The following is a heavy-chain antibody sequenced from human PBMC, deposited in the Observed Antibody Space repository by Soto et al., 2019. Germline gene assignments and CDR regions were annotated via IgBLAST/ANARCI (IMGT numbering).Heavy chain of an antibody. CDR2: MNPNSGNT. V-gene: IGHV1-8*01. CDR3: ARERSSGWYVDY. Sequence: QVQRVQSGAEVKKPGASVKVSCKASGYTFTSYDINWVRQATGQGLEWMGWMNPNSGNTVYAQKFQGRVTMTRNTSVSTAYMELSSLRSEDTAVYYCARERSSGWYVDYWGQGTLVTVSS. D-gene: IGHD6-19*01. CDR1: GYTFTSYD. J-gene: IGHJ4*02.